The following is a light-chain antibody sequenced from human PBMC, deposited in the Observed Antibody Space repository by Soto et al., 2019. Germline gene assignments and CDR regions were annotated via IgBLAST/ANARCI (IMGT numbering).Light chain of an antibody. CDR2: GAS. CDR1: QSVSSSY. Sequence: EIVLTQSPGTLSLSPGERDTLSCRASQSVSSSYLAWYQQKHGQAPRLLIYGASSRATGIPDRFSGSGSGTDFTLTISRLEPEDFAVYYCQQYGSSPPYTFGQGTKLEIK. V-gene: IGKV3-20*01. CDR3: QQYGSSPPYT. J-gene: IGKJ2*01.